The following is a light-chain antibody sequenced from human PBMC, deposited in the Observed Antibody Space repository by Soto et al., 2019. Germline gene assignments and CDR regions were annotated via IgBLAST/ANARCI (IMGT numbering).Light chain of an antibody. CDR2: EVN. V-gene: IGLV2-8*01. Sequence: QSALTQPPSASGSPGQSVTISCTGTSSDVGGYNYVSWYQQNPGKVPQLMIYEVNKRPSGVPDRFSGSKSGNTASLTVSGLQDEDEADYYCTSYAGGNNVFGTGTKLTVL. J-gene: IGLJ1*01. CDR3: TSYAGGNNV. CDR1: SSDVGGYNY.